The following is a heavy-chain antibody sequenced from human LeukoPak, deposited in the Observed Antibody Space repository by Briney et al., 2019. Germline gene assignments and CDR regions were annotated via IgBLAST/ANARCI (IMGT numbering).Heavy chain of an antibody. D-gene: IGHD3-10*01. V-gene: IGHV4-39*01. Sequence: PSETLSLTCTVSGGSISSSSYYWGWIRQPPGKGLEWIGSIYYSGSTYYNPSLKSRVTISVDTSKNQFSLKLSSVTAADTAVYYCARHIGYYGSGLPSGANWFDPWGQGTLVTVSS. J-gene: IGHJ5*02. CDR2: IYYSGST. CDR1: GGSISSSSYY. CDR3: ARHIGYYGSGLPSGANWFDP.